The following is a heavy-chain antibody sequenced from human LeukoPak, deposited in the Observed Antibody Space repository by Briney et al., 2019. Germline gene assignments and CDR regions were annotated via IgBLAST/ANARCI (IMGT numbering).Heavy chain of an antibody. V-gene: IGHV3-23*01. CDR1: GFTFSNFW. CDR3: AKAYGSGSYTFDY. CDR2: ISGSGGST. J-gene: IGHJ4*02. Sequence: GGSLRLSCAASGFTFSNFWMHWVRQVPGKGLEWVSTISGSGGSTFYADSVKGRFTISRNNSQNTLYLQMNSLRAEDTAVYYCAKAYGSGSYTFDYWGQGTLVTTSS. D-gene: IGHD3-10*01.